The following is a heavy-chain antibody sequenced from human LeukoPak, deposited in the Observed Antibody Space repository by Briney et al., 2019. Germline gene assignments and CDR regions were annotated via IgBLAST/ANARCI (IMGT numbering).Heavy chain of an antibody. Sequence: GGSLRLSCAASGFTFSSYWMHWVRQAPGKGLVWVSRINRDGSTTNYADSVKGRFTMSRDNAKNTLYLQMNSLRGEDTAVYYCARDGLYGPGSYYNVDLDYWGQGTLVAVSS. CDR2: INRDGSTT. CDR3: ARDGLYGPGSYYNVDLDY. J-gene: IGHJ4*02. CDR1: GFTFSSYW. D-gene: IGHD3-10*01. V-gene: IGHV3-74*01.